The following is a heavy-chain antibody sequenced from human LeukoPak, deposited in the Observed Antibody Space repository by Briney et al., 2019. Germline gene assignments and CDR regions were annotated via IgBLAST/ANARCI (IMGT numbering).Heavy chain of an antibody. J-gene: IGHJ4*02. V-gene: IGHV4-34*01. CDR1: GGSFSGYY. CDR3: ARGVIRPRVPLFDY. D-gene: IGHD2-2*01. Sequence: SETLSLTCAVYGGSFSGYYWSWIRQPPGKGLEWIGEINHSGSTNYNPSLKSRVTISVDTSKNQFSLKLSSVTAADTAVYYCARGVIRPRVPLFDYWGQGTLVTVSS. CDR2: INHSGST.